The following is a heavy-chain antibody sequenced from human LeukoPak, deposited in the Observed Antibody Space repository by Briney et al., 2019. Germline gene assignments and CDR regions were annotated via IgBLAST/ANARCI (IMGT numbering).Heavy chain of an antibody. J-gene: IGHJ4*02. CDR1: DYSISSGYY. CDR2: IYHSGSA. V-gene: IGHV4-38-2*02. Sequence: SETLSLTCSVSDYSISSGYYWGWIRQPPGQGLEWIGSMEWIGSIYHSGSAYYNPSLKSRVTISVDTSKNQFSLKLRSVTAADTAVYYCARVSGYHWESFYDYWGQGTLVTVSS. D-gene: IGHD5-12*01. CDR3: ARVSGYHWESFYDY.